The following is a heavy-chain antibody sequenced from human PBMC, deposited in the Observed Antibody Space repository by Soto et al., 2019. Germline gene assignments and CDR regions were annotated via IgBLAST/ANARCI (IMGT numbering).Heavy chain of an antibody. CDR1: GYSISSGYY. Sequence: TLSLTCAVSGYSISSGYYWGWIRQPPGKGLEWIGSIYHSGSTYYNPSLKSRVTISVDTSKNQFSLKLSSVTAADTAVCYCARKYDILTGPDYWGQGTLVTVSS. CDR2: IYHSGST. D-gene: IGHD3-9*01. CDR3: ARKYDILTGPDY. J-gene: IGHJ4*02. V-gene: IGHV4-38-2*01.